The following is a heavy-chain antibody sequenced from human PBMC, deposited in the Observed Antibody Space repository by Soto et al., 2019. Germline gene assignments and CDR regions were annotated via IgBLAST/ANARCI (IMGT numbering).Heavy chain of an antibody. CDR3: ARDCSSTSCYGLDY. V-gene: IGHV4-31*03. J-gene: IGHJ4*02. Sequence: SETLSLTCTVSGGSISSGGYYWSWIRQHPGKGLEWIGYIYYSGSTYYNPSLKSRVTISVDTSKNQFSLKLSSVTAADTAVYYCARDCSSTSCYGLDYWGQGTLVTVSS. CDR1: GGSISSGGYY. D-gene: IGHD2-2*01. CDR2: IYYSGST.